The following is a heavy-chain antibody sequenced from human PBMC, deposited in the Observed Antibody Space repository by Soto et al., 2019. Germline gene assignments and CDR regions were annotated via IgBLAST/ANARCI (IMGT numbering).Heavy chain of an antibody. D-gene: IGHD6-6*01. Sequence: WGSLRLSCAASGFTFSNAWMSWVRQAPGKGLEWVGRIKGKTDGGTTDYAAPVKGRFKISRDDSKNTLYLQMNSLKTEDTAVYYFTTDIYRSSIHEYQHWFDXWGKGTLVT. V-gene: IGHV3-15*01. CDR2: IKGKTDGGTT. J-gene: IGHJ5*02. CDR1: GFTFSNAW. CDR3: TTDIYRSSIHEYQHWFDX.